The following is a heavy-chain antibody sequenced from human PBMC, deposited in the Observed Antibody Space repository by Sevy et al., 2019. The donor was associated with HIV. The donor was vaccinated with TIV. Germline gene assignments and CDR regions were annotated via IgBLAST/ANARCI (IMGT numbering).Heavy chain of an antibody. CDR2: ISWNSGSI. V-gene: IGHV3-9*01. Sequence: GGSLRLSCAASGFTFDDYAMHWVRQAPGKGLEWVSGISWNSGSIGYADSVKGRFTISRDNAKNSLYLQMNSLRAEDTALYYCAKVGRITMIVGDYFDYWGQGTLVTVSS. CDR1: GFTFDDYA. CDR3: AKVGRITMIVGDYFDY. D-gene: IGHD3-22*01. J-gene: IGHJ4*02.